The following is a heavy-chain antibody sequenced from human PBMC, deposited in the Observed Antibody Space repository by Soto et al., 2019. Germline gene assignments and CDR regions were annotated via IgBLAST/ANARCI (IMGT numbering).Heavy chain of an antibody. CDR1: GGTFSSYA. CDR3: ARGAPGGDVVVVAAPKQPYGMDV. J-gene: IGHJ6*02. V-gene: IGHV1-69*06. CDR2: IIPIFGTA. D-gene: IGHD2-15*01. Sequence: GASVKVSCKASGGTFSSYAISWVRQAPGQGLEWMGGIIPIFGTANYAQKFQGRVTITADKSTSTAYMELSSLRSEDTAVYYCARGAPGGDVVVVAAPKQPYGMDVWGQGTTVTVSS.